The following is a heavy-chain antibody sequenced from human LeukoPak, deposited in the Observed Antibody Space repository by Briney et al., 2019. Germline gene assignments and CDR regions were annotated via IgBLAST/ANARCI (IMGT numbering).Heavy chain of an antibody. CDR3: AREGGSSGWYFNY. CDR1: GGSISSGSYY. CDR2: IYTSGST. D-gene: IGHD6-19*01. J-gene: IGHJ4*02. Sequence: SETLSLTCTVSGGSISSGSYYWSWIRQPAGKGLEWIGRIYTSGSTNYNPSLKSRVTVSVDTSKNQFSLKLSSVTAADTAVYYCAREGGSSGWYFNYWGQGTLVTVSS. V-gene: IGHV4-61*02.